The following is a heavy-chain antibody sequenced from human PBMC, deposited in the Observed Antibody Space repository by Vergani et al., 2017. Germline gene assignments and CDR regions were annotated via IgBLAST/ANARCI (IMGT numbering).Heavy chain of an antibody. Sequence: EVQLVESGGGLIQPGGSLRLSCAASGFTVSSNYMSWVRQAPGKGLEWVSVIYSGGSTYYADSVKGRFTISRDNSKNTLYLQMNSLRAEDTAVYYCAKRPSSSWYHGAFDYWGQGTLVTVSS. J-gene: IGHJ4*02. CDR2: IYSGGST. CDR1: GFTVSSNY. V-gene: IGHV3-53*01. CDR3: AKRPSSSWYHGAFDY. D-gene: IGHD6-13*01.